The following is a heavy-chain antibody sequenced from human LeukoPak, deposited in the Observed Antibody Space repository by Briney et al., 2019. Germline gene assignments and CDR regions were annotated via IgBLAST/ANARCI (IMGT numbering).Heavy chain of an antibody. CDR2: ISGSGGST. Sequence: GGSLRLSCAASGFTFSNSAMSWARHAPGKGLEWVSGISGSGGSTYYAESVKGRFTISRDNSKNTLYLQMNSLRAEDTAVYYCAKDRTSSPGAYWGQGTLVTVSS. J-gene: IGHJ4*02. V-gene: IGHV3-23*01. CDR3: AKDRTSSPGAY. CDR1: GFTFSNSA. D-gene: IGHD6-6*01.